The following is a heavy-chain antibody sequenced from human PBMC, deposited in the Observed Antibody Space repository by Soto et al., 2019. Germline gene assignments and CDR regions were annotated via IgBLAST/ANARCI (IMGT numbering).Heavy chain of an antibody. D-gene: IGHD2-8*01. V-gene: IGHV4-39*01. Sequence: PXETLSLTGTVSGGSVSNSNYYWGWIRQSPGKGLEWIGSVYYRGRSYSKSSVKSRVTISVDTSKNQFSLNLNSVTASDTAVYFCVSQRTSVLTQAYFDYWGPGALVTVSS. CDR3: VSQRTSVLTQAYFDY. CDR1: GGSVSNSNYY. J-gene: IGHJ4*02. CDR2: VYYRGRS.